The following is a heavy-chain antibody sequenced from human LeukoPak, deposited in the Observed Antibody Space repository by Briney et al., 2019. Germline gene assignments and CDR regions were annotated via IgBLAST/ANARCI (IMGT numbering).Heavy chain of an antibody. CDR2: IYYSGST. V-gene: IGHV4-61*01. J-gene: IGHJ4*02. CDR1: GGSVSSGSYY. CDR3: ARTLPSGTSDY. D-gene: IGHD3-10*01. Sequence: SETLSLTCTVSGGSVSSGSYYWSWIRQPPGKGLEWIGYIYYSGSTNYNPSLKSRVTISVDTVRNQFSLKLSSVTAADTAVYYCARTLPSGTSDYWGQGTLVTVSS.